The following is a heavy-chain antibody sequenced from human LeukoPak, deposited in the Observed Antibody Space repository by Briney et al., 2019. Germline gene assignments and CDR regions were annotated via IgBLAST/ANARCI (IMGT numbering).Heavy chain of an antibody. Sequence: QPGGSLRLSCAASGFTFNTFWMNWVRQAPGKGLEWVANINLDGSEPYLVDSVKGRFSISRDNANNLLYLQMSGLRVEDTAVNYCMPGRGYWGQGTLVTVSS. V-gene: IGHV3-7*01. J-gene: IGHJ4*02. CDR2: INLDGSEP. CDR1: GFTFNTFW. D-gene: IGHD2-2*01. CDR3: MPGRGY.